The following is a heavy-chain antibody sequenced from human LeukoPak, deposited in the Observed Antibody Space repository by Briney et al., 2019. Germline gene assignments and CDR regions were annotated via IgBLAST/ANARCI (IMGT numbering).Heavy chain of an antibody. CDR3: ARRGDGGRSFDY. CDR2: IYSAGST. Sequence: PGGSLRLSCAASGFTVSDNYMSWVRQAPGKGLEWVSLIYSAGSTYYADPVTGRFTISRDNSKNTLFLQMNSLRAEDTAVYYCARRGDGGRSFDYWGQGTRVTVSS. D-gene: IGHD4-23*01. CDR1: GFTVSDNY. J-gene: IGHJ4*02. V-gene: IGHV3-53*01.